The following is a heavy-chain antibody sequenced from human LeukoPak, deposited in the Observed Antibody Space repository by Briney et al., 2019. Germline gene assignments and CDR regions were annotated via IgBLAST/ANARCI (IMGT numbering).Heavy chain of an antibody. CDR1: GFTFSSYG. Sequence: GGSLRLSCAASGFTFSSYGMHWVRQAPGKGLEWVAFISYDGSNKYYADSVKGRFTISRDNSKNTLYLQMNSLRAEDTAVYYCANTIAARRPYYYGMDVWGQGTTVTVSS. CDR2: ISYDGSNK. V-gene: IGHV3-30*18. D-gene: IGHD6-6*01. CDR3: ANTIAARRPYYYGMDV. J-gene: IGHJ6*02.